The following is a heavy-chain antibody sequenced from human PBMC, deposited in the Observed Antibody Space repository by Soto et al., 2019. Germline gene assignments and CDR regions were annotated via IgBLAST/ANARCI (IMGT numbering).Heavy chain of an antibody. CDR2: IYHSGST. Sequence: QVQLQESGPGLVKPSGTLSLTCAVSGGSISNNTWWSWVRQPPGKGLEWIGEIYHSGSTNYNPSLKSRGSISVDKSKNQFSLRLSSVTAADMAVYYCARDTGAVAGTSLFGWCQGTLVTVSS. V-gene: IGHV4-4*02. CDR3: ARDTGAVAGTSLFG. CDR1: GGSISNNTW. J-gene: IGHJ4*02. D-gene: IGHD6-19*01.